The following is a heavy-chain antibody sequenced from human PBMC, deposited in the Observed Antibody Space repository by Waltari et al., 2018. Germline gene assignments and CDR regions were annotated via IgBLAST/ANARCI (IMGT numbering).Heavy chain of an antibody. D-gene: IGHD3-16*01. CDR3: ASGQDGTSFVLSF. CDR2: SSSPSCSM. V-gene: IGHV3-48*01. Sequence: EVQLVESGGDLIQPGGSLRLSCAVSGLTFSIYSMNCVRQVPGKGREWVSYSSSPSCSMYYADSVKGRFTISRDNTRKSVYLQMNSLRVEDSAVYYCASGQDGTSFVLSFWGQGTKVTVSS. J-gene: IGHJ6*02. CDR1: GLTFSIYS.